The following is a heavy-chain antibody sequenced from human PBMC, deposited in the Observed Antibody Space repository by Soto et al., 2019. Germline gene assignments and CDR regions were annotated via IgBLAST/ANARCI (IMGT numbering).Heavy chain of an antibody. CDR3: ARRGEEVKIPFDF. CDR2: IYKSGTT. Sequence: QVQLQESGPGLVKPSQTLSLTCTVSGGSISSADHSWNWIRQHPGKGLEWIGYIYKSGTTYYNPSLRSRVTISLQTSKNPLSLKLSSVTAADTAVYYCARRGEEVKIPFDFWGRGTVVTVSS. D-gene: IGHD3-10*01. J-gene: IGHJ3*01. CDR1: GGSISSADHS. V-gene: IGHV4-31*03.